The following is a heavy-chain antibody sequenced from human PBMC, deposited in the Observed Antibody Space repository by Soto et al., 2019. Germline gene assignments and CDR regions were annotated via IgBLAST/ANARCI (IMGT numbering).Heavy chain of an antibody. D-gene: IGHD1-7*01. CDR2: IYYSGST. CDR1: GGSISSGGYY. J-gene: IGHJ6*02. CDR3: ARVTTGTTRGMDV. V-gene: IGHV4-31*03. Sequence: QVQLQESGPGLVKPSQTLSLTCTVSGGSISSGGYYWSWIRQHPGKGLAWIGYIYYSGSTYHNPSLKSRVTISVDTSKNQFSLKLRSVAAADTAVYYCARVTTGTTRGMDVWGQGTTVTV.